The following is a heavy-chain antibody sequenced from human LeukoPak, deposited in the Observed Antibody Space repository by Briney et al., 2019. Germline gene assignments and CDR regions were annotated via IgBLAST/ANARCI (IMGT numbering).Heavy chain of an antibody. CDR2: IGTAGDT. J-gene: IGHJ4*02. CDR1: GFIFSSYD. D-gene: IGHD3-10*01. Sequence: GGSLRLSCAASGFIFSSYDMHWVRQATGKGLEWVSAIGTAGDTYYPGSVKGRFTISRENAKNSLYLQMNSLRAGDTAVYYCARVLLWFGELRYFDYWGQGTLVTVSS. CDR3: ARVLLWFGELRYFDY. V-gene: IGHV3-13*01.